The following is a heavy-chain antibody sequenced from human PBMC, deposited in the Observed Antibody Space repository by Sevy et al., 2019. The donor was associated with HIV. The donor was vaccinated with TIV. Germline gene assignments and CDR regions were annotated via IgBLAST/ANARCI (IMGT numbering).Heavy chain of an antibody. CDR1: GFTVSSNY. CDR3: ARGGAARYFDY. Sequence: GGSLRLSCAASGFTVSSNYMSWVRQAPGKGLEWVSVMYSGGGTYYADSVKGRFTISRDNSKNTLYLQMNSLRAEDTAVYYCARGGAARYFDYWGQGTLVTVSS. CDR2: MYSGGGT. J-gene: IGHJ4*02. V-gene: IGHV3-66*01. D-gene: IGHD6-6*01.